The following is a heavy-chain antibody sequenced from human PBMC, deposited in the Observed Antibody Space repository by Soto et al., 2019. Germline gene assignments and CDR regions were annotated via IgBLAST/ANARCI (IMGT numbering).Heavy chain of an antibody. CDR2: ISYDGSNK. CDR1: GFTFSSYA. J-gene: IGHJ4*02. CDR3: ARGWITGTWEVSD. V-gene: IGHV3-30-3*01. D-gene: IGHD1-20*01. Sequence: QVQLVESGGGVVQPGRSLRLSCAASGFTFSSYAMHWVRQAPGKGLEWVAVISYDGSNKYYPDSVKGRFTISRDNSKNTLYLQMNSLRAEDTAVYYCARGWITGTWEVSDWGQGTLITVSS.